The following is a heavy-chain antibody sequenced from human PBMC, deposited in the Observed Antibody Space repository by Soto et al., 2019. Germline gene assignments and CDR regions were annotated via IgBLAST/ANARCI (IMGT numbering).Heavy chain of an antibody. D-gene: IGHD2-15*01. J-gene: IGHJ3*02. Sequence: QVQLVESGGGVVQPGRSLRLSCAASECTCSNFGMHWVRQAPGKGLEWVAVIYYDGSNEYYADSVKGRFTISRDNSKNTLYLQMNSLRAEDTAVYYCARVDVVVAADAFDICGQGTMVTVSS. CDR2: IYYDGSNE. CDR3: ARVDVVVAADAFDI. V-gene: IGHV3-33*01. CDR1: ECTCSNFG.